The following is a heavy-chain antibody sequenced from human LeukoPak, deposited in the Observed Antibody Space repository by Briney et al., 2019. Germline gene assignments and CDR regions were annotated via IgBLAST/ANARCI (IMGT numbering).Heavy chain of an antibody. J-gene: IGHJ4*02. CDR2: INNNGGST. V-gene: IGHV3-23*01. CDR1: GFTFSTYA. CDR3: ARKNGLDY. Sequence: GGSLRLSCAASGFTFSTYAMSWVRQAPGKGLEWVSTINNNGGSTYYADSMKGRFTISRDNAKNSLYLQMNSLRAEDTAVYYCARKNGLDYWGQGTLVTVSS.